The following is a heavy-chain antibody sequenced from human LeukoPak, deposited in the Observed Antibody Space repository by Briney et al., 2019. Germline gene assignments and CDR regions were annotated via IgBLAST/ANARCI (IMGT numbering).Heavy chain of an antibody. CDR2: ISWSSGST. D-gene: IGHD3-10*02. V-gene: IGHV3-9*01. J-gene: IGHJ6*04. Sequence: QPGGSLRLSCAASGFTFDDYAMHWVRQAPGKGLEWVSGISWSSGSTAYADSVKGRFTISRDNAKNSLYLQMNSLRAEDTAVYYCAELGITMIGGVWGKGTTVTISS. CDR3: AELGITMIGGV. CDR1: GFTFDDYA.